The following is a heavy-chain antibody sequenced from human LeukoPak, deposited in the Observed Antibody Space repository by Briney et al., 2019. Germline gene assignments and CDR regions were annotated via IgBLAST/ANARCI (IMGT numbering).Heavy chain of an antibody. CDR3: ASPGVLMVYGGNYMDV. Sequence: GGSLRLSCAASGFTLSSYWMSWVRQAPGKGLEWVANIKQDGSEKYYVDSVKGRFTISRDNAKNSLYLQMNSLRAEDTAVYYCASPGVLMVYGGNYMDVWGKGTTVTVSS. CDR2: IKQDGSEK. CDR1: GFTLSSYW. V-gene: IGHV3-7*01. D-gene: IGHD2-8*01. J-gene: IGHJ6*03.